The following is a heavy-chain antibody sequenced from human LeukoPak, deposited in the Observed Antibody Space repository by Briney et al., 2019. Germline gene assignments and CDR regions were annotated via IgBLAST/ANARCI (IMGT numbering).Heavy chain of an antibody. V-gene: IGHV4-34*01. CDR3: ARLSSGEFDY. CDR2: INHSGST. CDR1: GGSFSGYY. D-gene: IGHD3-22*01. J-gene: IGHJ4*02. Sequence: SETLSLTCAVYGGSFSGYYWSWIRQPPGKGLEWIGEINHSGSTNYNPSLKGRVTISVDTSKNQFSLKLSSVTAADTAVYYCARLSSGEFDYWGQGTLVTVSS.